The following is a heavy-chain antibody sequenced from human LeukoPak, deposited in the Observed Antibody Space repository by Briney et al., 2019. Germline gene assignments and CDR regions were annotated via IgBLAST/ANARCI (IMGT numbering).Heavy chain of an antibody. J-gene: IGHJ4*02. CDR1: DYTFTSYG. CDR2: ITAHNDNT. CDR3: ARALLWFGEPSHIDH. D-gene: IGHD3-10*01. V-gene: IGHV1-18*01. Sequence: GASVKVSCKASDYTFTSYGISWVRQAPGQGLEWMGWITAHNDNTNYAQKLQGRVTMTTDTSTSTAYMELRSLRSDDTAVYYCARALLWFGEPSHIDHWGQGTLVTASS.